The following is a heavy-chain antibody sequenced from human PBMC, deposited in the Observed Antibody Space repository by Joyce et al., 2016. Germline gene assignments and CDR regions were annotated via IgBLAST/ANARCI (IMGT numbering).Heavy chain of an antibody. D-gene: IGHD3-16*01. Sequence: EVQLVEAGGALVQPGGSLRLSCAASGFTFSAYEIHWFRQTTVKGRECVSAIGTAGDPYYAGSVKGRFTISRENAKSSLFLQRNSLRAEDTAVYYCARERGGGMSAFDIWGQGTMVTVSS. CDR2: IGTAGDP. V-gene: IGHV3-13*05. CDR3: ARERGGGMSAFDI. CDR1: GFTFSAYE. J-gene: IGHJ3*02.